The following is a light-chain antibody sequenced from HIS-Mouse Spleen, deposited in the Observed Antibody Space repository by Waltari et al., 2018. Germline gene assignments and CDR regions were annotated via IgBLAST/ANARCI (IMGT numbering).Light chain of an antibody. J-gene: IGLJ3*02. V-gene: IGLV3-25*03. CDR2: KDS. Sequence: SYELTQPPSVSVSPGQTARITCPGDAVPKQYAYWYQQKPGQAPVLVIYKDSERPSGIPERFSGSSSGTTVTLTISGVQAEDEADYYCQSADSSGTGWVFGGGTKLTVL. CDR3: QSADSSGTGWV. CDR1: AVPKQY.